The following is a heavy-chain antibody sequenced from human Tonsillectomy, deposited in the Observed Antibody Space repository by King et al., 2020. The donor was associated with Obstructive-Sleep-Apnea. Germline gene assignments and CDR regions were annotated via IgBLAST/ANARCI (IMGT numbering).Heavy chain of an antibody. V-gene: IGHV3-30-3*01. D-gene: IGHD3-3*01. CDR2: ISYDGSNK. J-gene: IGHJ5*02. Sequence: VQLVESGGGVVQPGRSLRLSCAASGFTFSSYAMHWVRQAPGKGLEWVAVISYDGSNKYYADSVKGRFTISRDNSKNTLYLQMNSLRAEDTAVYYCAREALEWLTSWFDPWGQGTLVTVSS. CDR3: AREALEWLTSWFDP. CDR1: GFTFSSYA.